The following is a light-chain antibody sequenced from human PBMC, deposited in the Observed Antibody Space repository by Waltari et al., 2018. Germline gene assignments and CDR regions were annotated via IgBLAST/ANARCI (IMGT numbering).Light chain of an antibody. CDR2: GAY. V-gene: IGKV3-20*01. CDR1: QSISSGS. Sequence: VLTQSPGSLSLSPGERAILSCTASQSISSGSLVWYQQKRGQAPRLVIYGAYRRASGIPDRFSGSGSGTDFTLIISRLEPEDSAVYYCQNHERLPATFGQGTRVEIK. J-gene: IGKJ1*01. CDR3: QNHERLPAT.